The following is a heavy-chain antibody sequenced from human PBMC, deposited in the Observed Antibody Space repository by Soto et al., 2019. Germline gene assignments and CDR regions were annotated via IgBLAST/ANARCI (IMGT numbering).Heavy chain of an antibody. V-gene: IGHV4-59*01. J-gene: IGHJ5*02. CDR2: IHYNGNT. CDR3: ARSPTRTNYADRFDP. Sequence: SETLSLTCTVSGDSISSYSWSWIRQPPGKGLEWIGNIHYNGNTKYSPSLKSRVTMSVDTSKNHFSLKLISVTTADTAVYFCARSPTRTNYADRFDPWGQGTMVTVSS. CDR1: GDSISSYS. D-gene: IGHD4-4*01.